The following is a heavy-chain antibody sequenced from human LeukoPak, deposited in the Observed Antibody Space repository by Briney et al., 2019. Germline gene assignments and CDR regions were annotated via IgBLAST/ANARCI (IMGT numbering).Heavy chain of an antibody. D-gene: IGHD3-22*01. J-gene: IGHJ3*02. Sequence: SETLSLTCTVSGGSISSSSYYWGWIRQPPGKGLEWIGIIYYSGSTYCNPSLKSRLTISVDMSKNQFSLRLSSVTAADTAVYYCARHDSSGPYNAFDIWGQGTMVIVSS. CDR2: IYYSGST. CDR1: GGSISSSSYY. V-gene: IGHV4-39*01. CDR3: ARHDSSGPYNAFDI.